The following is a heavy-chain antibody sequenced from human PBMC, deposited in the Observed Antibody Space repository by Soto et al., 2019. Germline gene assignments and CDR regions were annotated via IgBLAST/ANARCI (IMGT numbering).Heavy chain of an antibody. V-gene: IGHV1-18*01. J-gene: IGHJ5*02. Sequence: ASVKVSCKASGYTFTSYGISWVRQAPGQGLEWMGWISAYNGNTNYAQKLQGRVTMTTDTSTSTAYMELRSLRSDDTAVYYCARVVHYYDSRGYPNWFDPWGQGTLVTFSS. CDR1: GYTFTSYG. D-gene: IGHD3-22*01. CDR3: ARVVHYYDSRGYPNWFDP. CDR2: ISAYNGNT.